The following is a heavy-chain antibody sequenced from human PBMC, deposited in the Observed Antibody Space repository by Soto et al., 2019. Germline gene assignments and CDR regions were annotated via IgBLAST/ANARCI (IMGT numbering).Heavy chain of an antibody. Sequence: PSETLSLTCTVSGGSISSSSYYWGWIRQPPGKGLEWIGSIYYSGNTYYNPSLKSGVTISVDTAKNQFSLKLSSVTAADTAVYYFSRQYYFGSGSYYIRPFDFWGQGTLVTVSS. CDR2: IYYSGNT. CDR1: GGSISSSSYY. CDR3: SRQYYFGSGSYYIRPFDF. J-gene: IGHJ4*02. D-gene: IGHD3-10*01. V-gene: IGHV4-39*01.